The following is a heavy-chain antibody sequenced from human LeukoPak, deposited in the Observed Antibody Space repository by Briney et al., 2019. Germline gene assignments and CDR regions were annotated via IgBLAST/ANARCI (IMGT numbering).Heavy chain of an antibody. CDR1: GFTMSDHY. CDR3: ARGTSGYSYGYGYFDY. J-gene: IGHJ4*02. D-gene: IGHD5-18*01. CDR2: SRNKDNNYKT. Sequence: GGSLRLSCAASGFTMSDHYMDWVRQAPGKGLEWVARSRNKDNNYKTDYAASVKGRFTISRDDSKNSLYLQMNSLRTEDTAVYYCARGTSGYSYGYGYFDYWGQGTLVTVSS. V-gene: IGHV3-72*01.